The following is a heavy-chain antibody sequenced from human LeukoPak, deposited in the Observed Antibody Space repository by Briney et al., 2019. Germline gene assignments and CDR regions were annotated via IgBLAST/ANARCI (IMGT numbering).Heavy chain of an antibody. CDR3: ARDYGGSSPFDY. CDR1: GFTFSSYD. J-gene: IGHJ4*02. Sequence: GGSLRLSCAASGFTFSSYDIHWVRQAPGKGLEWVAFIRYDGSNKYYADSVRGRFTISRDNSKNTLYLQMNSLRAEDTAVYYCARDYGGSSPFDYWGQGTLVTVSS. V-gene: IGHV3-30*02. CDR2: IRYDGSNK. D-gene: IGHD4-23*01.